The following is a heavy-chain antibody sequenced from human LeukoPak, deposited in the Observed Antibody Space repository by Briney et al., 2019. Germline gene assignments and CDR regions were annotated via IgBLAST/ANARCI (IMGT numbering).Heavy chain of an antibody. V-gene: IGHV3-30*03. D-gene: IGHD2-2*01. CDR1: GITFSTYN. Sequence: GGSLRLSCAASGITFSTYNIHWVRQAPGKGLEWVAVISYDGRNKYYADSVKGRITISRDNSKNTLYLQMNSLRAEDTAVYYCARDPSPEYCSSTSCYHDAFDIWGQGTMVTVSS. CDR2: ISYDGRNK. CDR3: ARDPSPEYCSSTSCYHDAFDI. J-gene: IGHJ3*02.